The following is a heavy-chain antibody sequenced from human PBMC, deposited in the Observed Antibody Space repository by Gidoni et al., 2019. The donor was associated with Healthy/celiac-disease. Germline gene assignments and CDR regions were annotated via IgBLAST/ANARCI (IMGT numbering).Heavy chain of an antibody. D-gene: IGHD3-22*01. Sequence: QVQLVQSGAEVKKPGSSVMLSCKASGGTFSNYPISWVRQAPGQGLGWVGGMIPIFGTANYAQKFQGRVTITADESTSTAYMELSSLRSEDTAIYYCARDRTNYYGSSGYWKFDYWGQGSLVTVSS. CDR2: MIPIFGTA. CDR3: ARDRTNYYGSSGYWKFDY. CDR1: GGTFSNYP. V-gene: IGHV1-69*01. J-gene: IGHJ4*02.